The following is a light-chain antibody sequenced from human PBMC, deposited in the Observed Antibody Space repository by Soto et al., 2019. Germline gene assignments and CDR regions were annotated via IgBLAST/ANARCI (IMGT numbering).Light chain of an antibody. Sequence: DIQMTQSPSSLSASVRDRVTITCRASQSISTYLNWYQQKPGKAPTLLIYAASNLQSGVPSRFSGSGSGTDFTLTINSLQPEDFATYYCQQSYSTPPYTFGQGTKLEIK. J-gene: IGKJ2*01. V-gene: IGKV1-39*01. CDR2: AAS. CDR3: QQSYSTPPYT. CDR1: QSISTY.